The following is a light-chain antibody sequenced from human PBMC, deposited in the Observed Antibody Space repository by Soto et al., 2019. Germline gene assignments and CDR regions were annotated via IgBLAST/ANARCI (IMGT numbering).Light chain of an antibody. CDR3: QQYNNWPRT. Sequence: EIVMTQSPATLSVSPGERATLSCRASQSVSSNLAWYQQKPGQPPRLLIYGASTRATGIPARFSGSGSGTEFTLTISSLQSEDFAVYYWQQYNNWPRTFVQGTKVEIK. J-gene: IGKJ1*01. V-gene: IGKV3-15*01. CDR1: QSVSSN. CDR2: GAS.